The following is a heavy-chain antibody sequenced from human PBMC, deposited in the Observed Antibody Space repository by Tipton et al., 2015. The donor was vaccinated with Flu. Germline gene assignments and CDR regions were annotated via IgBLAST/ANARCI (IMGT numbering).Heavy chain of an antibody. V-gene: IGHV3-74*01. CDR2: INSDETSA. CDR3: VRDTAMAGTGPHFDK. J-gene: IGHJ4*02. D-gene: IGHD5-18*01. CDR1: GFTLRSHW. Sequence: SLRLSCAASGFTLRSHWMHWFRQGPGKGLEWVSRINSDETSANYADSVKGRFTISRDNAKNTLYLQMNSLKVEDTGVYYCVRDTAMAGTGPHFDKWGLGTRVAVSS.